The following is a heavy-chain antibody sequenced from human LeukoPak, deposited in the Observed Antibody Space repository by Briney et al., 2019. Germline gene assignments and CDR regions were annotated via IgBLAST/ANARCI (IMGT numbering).Heavy chain of an antibody. V-gene: IGHV4-34*01. J-gene: IGHJ4*02. CDR2: INHSGST. CDR1: GGSFSGYY. Sequence: PSETLSLTCAVYGGSFSGYYWSWIRQPPGKGLEWIGEINHSGSTNYNPSPKSRVTISVDTSKNQFSLKLSSVTAADTAVYYCARASATVNSTPFDYWGQGTLVTVSS. CDR3: ARASATVNSTPFDY. D-gene: IGHD5-12*01.